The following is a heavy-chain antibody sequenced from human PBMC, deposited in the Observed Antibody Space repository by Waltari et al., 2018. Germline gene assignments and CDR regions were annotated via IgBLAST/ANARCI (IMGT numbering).Heavy chain of an antibody. Sequence: QVQLVQSGAEVTKPGSSVKVSCKASGSTFSSYALRWVRQAPGHGLEWMGGIIPIFGTANYAQKFQGRVTITTDESTSTAYMELSSLRSEDTAVYYCARDGGSGGINWYFDLWGRGTLVTVSS. CDR1: GSTFSSYA. V-gene: IGHV1-69*05. J-gene: IGHJ2*01. D-gene: IGHD2-15*01. CDR2: IIPIFGTA. CDR3: ARDGGSGGINWYFDL.